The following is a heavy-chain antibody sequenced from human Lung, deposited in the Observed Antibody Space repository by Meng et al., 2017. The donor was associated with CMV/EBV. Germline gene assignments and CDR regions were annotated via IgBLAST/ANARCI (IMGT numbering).Heavy chain of an antibody. CDR3: LRRSGGSV. D-gene: IGHD3-10*01. V-gene: IGHV4-4*02. CDR2: IPHRGSS. CDR1: GHSITNHNW. J-gene: IGHJ1*01. Sequence: QVQLRESGPSLVKPSSRLSLTCAVSGHSITNHNWWAWVRQPPGKGLEWIGEIPHRGSSAYNPSLKSRVSMSIDKSKNQFSLKLTSVTAADTAVYHCLRRSGGSVWGQGTLVPSPQ.